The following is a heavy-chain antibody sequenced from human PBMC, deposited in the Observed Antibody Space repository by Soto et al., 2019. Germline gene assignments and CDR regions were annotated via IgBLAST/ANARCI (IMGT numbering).Heavy chain of an antibody. CDR3: ARDRHDASGGANWFDP. V-gene: IGHV1-18*01. CDR1: DYTFTTYG. CDR2: ISAYSGNT. J-gene: IGHJ5*02. Sequence: QVQLVQSGAEVKKPGASVKVSCKASDYTFTTYGISWVRQAPGQGLEWMGWISAYSGNTNYARRLQGRVTMTTDTSTSTADMELRSLRSDDTAVYYCARDRHDASGGANWFDPWGQGTLVTVSS. D-gene: IGHD3-10*01.